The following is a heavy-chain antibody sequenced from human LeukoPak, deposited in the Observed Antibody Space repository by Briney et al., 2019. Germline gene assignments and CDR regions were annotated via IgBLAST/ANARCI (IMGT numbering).Heavy chain of an antibody. CDR2: IYHSGST. D-gene: IGHD3-10*01. Sequence: SETLSLTCAVSGGSISSSNWWSWVRQPPGKGLEWIGEIYHSGSTNYNPSLKSRVTISVDKSKNQFSLKLSSVTAADTAVYYCARNGWFGEPGDCYGMDVWGKGTTVTVSS. J-gene: IGHJ6*04. V-gene: IGHV4-4*02. CDR1: GGSISSSNW. CDR3: ARNGWFGEPGDCYGMDV.